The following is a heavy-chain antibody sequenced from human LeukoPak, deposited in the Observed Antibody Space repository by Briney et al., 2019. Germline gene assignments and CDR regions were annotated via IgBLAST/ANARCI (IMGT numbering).Heavy chain of an antibody. J-gene: IGHJ2*01. D-gene: IGHD6-13*01. CDR3: TRLGGLTLHSSWNYWYYDL. CDR2: IYFSGTT. CDR1: GGSISSSLYY. V-gene: IGHV4-39*01. Sequence: PSETLSLTCTVSGGSISSSLYYWGWVRQPPGKGLEWIGNIYFSGTTYDNPSLKSRFTTSVDTSKNQFSLKVNSVTAADTAVYYCTRLGGLTLHSSWNYWYYDLWGRGILVTVTS.